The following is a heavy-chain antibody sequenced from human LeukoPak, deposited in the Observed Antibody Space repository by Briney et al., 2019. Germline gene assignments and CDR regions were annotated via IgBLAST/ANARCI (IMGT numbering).Heavy chain of an antibody. V-gene: IGHV3-30*18. D-gene: IGHD2-15*01. Sequence: GGSLRLSCAASGFTFSSYAMSWVRQAPGKGLEWVAIISYDGSNEYYADSVKGRFTISRVNSKNTLYLQMNSLRAADTAIYYCAKNGDRGAYCSGGTCYPYYYYYMDVWGKGTTVTISS. CDR3: AKNGDRGAYCSGGTCYPYYYYYMDV. CDR1: GFTFSSYA. J-gene: IGHJ6*03. CDR2: ISYDGSNE.